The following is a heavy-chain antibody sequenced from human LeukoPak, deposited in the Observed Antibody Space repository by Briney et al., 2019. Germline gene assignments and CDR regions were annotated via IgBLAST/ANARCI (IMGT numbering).Heavy chain of an antibody. Sequence: SETLSLTCTVSGGSISSSSYYWGWIRQPPGKGLEWIGEINYSGSTNYNPSLKSRVTISLDTSKNQFSLKLSSVTAADTAIYYCARGNLEWAAGTRWFDPWGQGTLVTVSS. CDR2: INYSGST. CDR3: ARGNLEWAAGTRWFDP. D-gene: IGHD6-13*01. J-gene: IGHJ5*02. CDR1: GGSISSSSYY. V-gene: IGHV4-39*01.